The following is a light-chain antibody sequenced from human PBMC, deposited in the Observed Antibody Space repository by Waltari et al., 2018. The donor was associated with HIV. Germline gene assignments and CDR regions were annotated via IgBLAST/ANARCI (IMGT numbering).Light chain of an antibody. Sequence: QSVLTQPPSASGTPGQRVAISCSGSSSNIGSNSVTWYQQVSGAAPKLIINSNNQRPSGVPGRFFASKSGTAGSLVISALQSEDEADYYCAAWDDNRTTVVFGGGTKLTVL. V-gene: IGLV1-44*01. J-gene: IGLJ2*01. CDR2: SNN. CDR3: AAWDDNRTTVV. CDR1: SSNIGSNS.